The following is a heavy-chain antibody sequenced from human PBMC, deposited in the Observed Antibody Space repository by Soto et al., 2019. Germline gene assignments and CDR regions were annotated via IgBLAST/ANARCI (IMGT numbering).Heavy chain of an antibody. D-gene: IGHD2-2*01. CDR2: IYYSGST. CDR1: GGSISSYY. V-gene: IGHV4-59*01. J-gene: IGHJ4*02. Sequence: SETLSLTCTVSGGSISSYYWSWIRQPPGKGLEWIGYIYYSGSTNYNPSLKSRVTISVDTSKNQFSLKLSSVTAADTAVYYCARAMCSSASCTRGHFDYWGQGTLVTVSS. CDR3: ARAMCSSASCTRGHFDY.